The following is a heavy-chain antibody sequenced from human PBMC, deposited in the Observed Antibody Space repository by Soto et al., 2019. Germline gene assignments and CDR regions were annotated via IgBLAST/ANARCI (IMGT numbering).Heavy chain of an antibody. V-gene: IGHV3-23*01. D-gene: IGHD1-26*01. CDR3: AEESRESYPRSRGLDL. Sequence: EVQLLESGGGLVQPGGSLRLTCAASGFTFSNYDMTWVRQAPGEGLEWVAVITNSGGETLHADSVKGPFTIFRDNSKNTLYLQMNSLRAEYTSIYDCAEESRESYPRSRGLDLWGQGTRVTVSS. CDR1: GFTFSNYD. J-gene: IGHJ5*02. CDR2: ITNSGGET.